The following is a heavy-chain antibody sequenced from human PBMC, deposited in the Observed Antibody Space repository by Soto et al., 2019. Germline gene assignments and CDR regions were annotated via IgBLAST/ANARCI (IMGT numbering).Heavy chain of an antibody. CDR2: ISSSGSTI. V-gene: IGHV3-11*01. J-gene: IGHJ6*03. Sequence: QVQLVESGGGLVKPGGSLRLSCAASGFTFSDYYMSWIRQAPGKGLEWVSYISSSGSTIYYADSVKGRFTISRDNAKNSLYLQMNSLRAEETAVYYCARASYDFWSGYLNYYYYMDVWGKGTTVTVSS. CDR1: GFTFSDYY. D-gene: IGHD3-3*01. CDR3: ARASYDFWSGYLNYYYYMDV.